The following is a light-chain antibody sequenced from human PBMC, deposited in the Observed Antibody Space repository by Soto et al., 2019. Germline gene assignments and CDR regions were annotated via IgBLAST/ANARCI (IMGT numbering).Light chain of an antibody. CDR1: QSVSSN. CDR2: GAS. Sequence: DIVMTQSPANLSVSPGERATLSCRASQSVSSNLAWYQQKPGQAPRLLIYGASTRATGIPARFSGSGSGTEFTLTISSLQSEDFAVYYCQQYNNWPLTFGQGTKVDIK. CDR3: QQYNNWPLT. V-gene: IGKV3-15*01. J-gene: IGKJ1*01.